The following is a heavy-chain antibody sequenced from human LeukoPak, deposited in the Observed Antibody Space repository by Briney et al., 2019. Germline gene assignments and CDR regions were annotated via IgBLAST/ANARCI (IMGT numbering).Heavy chain of an antibody. J-gene: IGHJ4*02. CDR1: GGTFSSYA. CDR3: ARDGGGSYTGDY. Sequence: SVKVSCKASGGTFSSYAISWVRQAPGQGLEWMGRIIPILGIANYAQKFQGRVTITADKSTSTAYMELSSLRSEDTAVYYCARDGGGSYTGDYWGQGTLVTVSS. CDR2: IIPILGIA. V-gene: IGHV1-69*04. D-gene: IGHD1-26*01.